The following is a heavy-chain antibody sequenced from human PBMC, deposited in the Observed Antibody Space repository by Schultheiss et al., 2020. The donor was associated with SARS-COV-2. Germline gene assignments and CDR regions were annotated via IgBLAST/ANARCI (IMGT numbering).Heavy chain of an antibody. V-gene: IGHV4-61*01. CDR3: ARCSSGYYGFDS. CDR2: IFYSGNT. CDR1: GGSISNGYFY. D-gene: IGHD3-22*01. Sequence: SETLSLTCAVSGGSISNGYFYWSWIRQPPGKDLEWVGYIFYSGNTDYNPSLKSRLTISVDTSKNQFSLKLRSVTAADTAVYFCARCSSGYYGFDSWGQGTLVTVSS. J-gene: IGHJ4*02.